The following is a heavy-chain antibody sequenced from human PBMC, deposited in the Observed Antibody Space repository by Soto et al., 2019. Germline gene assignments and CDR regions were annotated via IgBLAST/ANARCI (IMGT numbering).Heavy chain of an antibody. CDR3: ARHSKVAAAGGSGWFDP. D-gene: IGHD6-13*01. Sequence: PSDTLSLTWTVSGGSISSYYWSWIRQPPGKGLEWIGYIYYSGSTNYNPSLKSRVTISVDTSKNQFSLKLSSVTAADTAVYYCARHSKVAAAGGSGWFDPWGQGTLVTVSS. CDR2: IYYSGST. CDR1: GGSISSYY. V-gene: IGHV4-59*08. J-gene: IGHJ5*02.